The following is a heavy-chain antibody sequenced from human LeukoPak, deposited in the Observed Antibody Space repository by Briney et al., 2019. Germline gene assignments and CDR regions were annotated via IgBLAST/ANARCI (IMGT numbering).Heavy chain of an antibody. V-gene: IGHV3-30*07. J-gene: IGHJ4*02. CDR1: GFTCSSYA. Sequence: GGSLRLSCAASGFTCSSYAMFWVRQAPGKGLEWVAVISYDGSNKYYADSVKGRFTISRDNAKNSLYLQMNSLRAEDTAVYYCARLTTTVTTPFDYWGQGTLVTVSS. CDR2: ISYDGSNK. D-gene: IGHD4-17*01. CDR3: ARLTTTVTTPFDY.